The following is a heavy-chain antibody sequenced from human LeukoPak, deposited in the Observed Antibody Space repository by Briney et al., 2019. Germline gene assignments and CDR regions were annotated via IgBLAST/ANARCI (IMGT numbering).Heavy chain of an antibody. CDR2: IWRDGSVE. CDR3: ARHGSGAKYFDPLDW. D-gene: IGHD6-19*01. Sequence: GGSLRLSCVAFEIAFSRHAMHWVRQAPGKGPEWVAVIWRDGSVEHYADSVRGRFTISRDNSKSTLYLEMNGLRVEDTAVYYCARHGSGAKYFDPLDWWGRGTLVTVSS. CDR1: EIAFSRHA. J-gene: IGHJ4*02. V-gene: IGHV3-33*01.